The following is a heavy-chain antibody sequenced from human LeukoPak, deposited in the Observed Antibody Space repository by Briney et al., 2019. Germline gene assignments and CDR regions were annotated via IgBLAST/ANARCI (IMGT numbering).Heavy chain of an antibody. CDR3: AKDKESYGAYYFDY. CDR2: ISYDGSNK. CDR1: GFTFSSYG. D-gene: IGHD4-17*01. Sequence: TGGSLRLSCAASGFTFSSYGMHWVRQAPGKGVEWVAVISYDGSNKYYADSVKGRFTISRDNSKNTLYLQMNSLRAEDTAVYYCAKDKESYGAYYFDYWGQGTLVTVSS. V-gene: IGHV3-30*18. J-gene: IGHJ4*02.